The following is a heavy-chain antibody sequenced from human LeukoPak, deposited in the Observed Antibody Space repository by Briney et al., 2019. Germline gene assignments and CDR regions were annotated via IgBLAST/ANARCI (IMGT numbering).Heavy chain of an antibody. CDR3: VRRNVGYDTLGPN. D-gene: IGHD5-12*01. V-gene: IGHV4-39*01. J-gene: IGHJ4*02. CDR1: GGSIISSGDY. CDR2: IYYTGST. Sequence: SETLSLTCTVSGGSIISSGDYWVWIRQPLGKGLEWIASIYYTGSTYYNPSLSGRVTISADTTRKQFSVNLRFVTAADTAVYYCVRRNVGYDTLGPNWGRGTLVTVSS.